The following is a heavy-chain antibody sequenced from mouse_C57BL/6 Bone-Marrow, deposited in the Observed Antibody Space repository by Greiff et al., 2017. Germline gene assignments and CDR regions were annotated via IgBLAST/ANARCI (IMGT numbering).Heavy chain of an antibody. CDR2: ISSGGSYT. D-gene: IGHD2-3*01. CDR1: GFTFSSYG. Sequence: EVQLQESGGDLVKPGGSLKLSCAASGFTFSSYGMSWVRQTPDKRLEWVATISSGGSYTYYPDSVKGRFTISRDNAKNTLYLQMSSLKSEDTAMYYWAREEDGYFWFAYWGQGTLVTVSA. CDR3: AREEDGYFWFAY. V-gene: IGHV5-6*01. J-gene: IGHJ3*01.